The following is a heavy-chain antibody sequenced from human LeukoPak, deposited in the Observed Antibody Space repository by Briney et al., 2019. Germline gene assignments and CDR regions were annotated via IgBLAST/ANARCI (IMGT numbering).Heavy chain of an antibody. CDR2: ISAYNGNT. V-gene: IGHV1-18*01. CDR3: ARATEPRNFWSGYHNWFDP. J-gene: IGHJ5*02. CDR1: GYTFTSYG. Sequence: GASVKVSCKASGYTFTSYGISWVRQAPGQGLEWMGWISAYNGNTNYAQKLQGRVTMTTDTSTSTAYMELRSLRSDDTAVYYCARATEPRNFWSGYHNWFDPWGQGTLVTVSS. D-gene: IGHD3-3*01.